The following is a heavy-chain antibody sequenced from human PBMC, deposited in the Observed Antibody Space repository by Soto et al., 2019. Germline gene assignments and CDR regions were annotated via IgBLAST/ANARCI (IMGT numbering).Heavy chain of an antibody. V-gene: IGHV3-15*01. Sequence: LRLSCAASGFTFSNAWMSWVRQAPGKGLEWVGRIKINTDGVTTDYAAPVKGRFTISRDDSKNTLYLQMNSLKTEDTAVYYCTTRVSADSMAVACQGTTVTLSS. J-gene: IGHJ6*02. D-gene: IGHD3-3*01. CDR3: TTRVSADSMAV. CDR2: IKINTDGVTT. CDR1: GFTFSNAW.